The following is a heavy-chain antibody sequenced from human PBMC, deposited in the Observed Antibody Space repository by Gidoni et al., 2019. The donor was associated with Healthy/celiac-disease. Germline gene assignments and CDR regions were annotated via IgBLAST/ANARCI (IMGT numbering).Heavy chain of an antibody. J-gene: IGHJ5*02. CDR2: ISSSSSTI. CDR1: GFPFSSYS. V-gene: IGHV3-48*01. D-gene: IGHD2-2*02. Sequence: EVQLVESGGGLVQPGGSLRLSCAASGFPFSSYSMNWVRQAPGKGLEWVSYISSSSSTIYYADSVKGRFTISRDNAKNSLYLQMNSLRAEDTAVYYCARGCGGHTSCYTTLGGRQLHNWFDPWGQGTLVTVSS. CDR3: ARGCGGHTSCYTTLGGRQLHNWFDP.